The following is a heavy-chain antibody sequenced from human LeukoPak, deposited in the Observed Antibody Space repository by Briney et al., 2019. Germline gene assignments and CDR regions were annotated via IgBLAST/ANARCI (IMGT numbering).Heavy chain of an antibody. V-gene: IGHV1-2*02. CDR1: GYTFTGYY. Sequence: ASVKVSCKASGYTFTGYYMHWVRQASGQGLEWMGWINPNSGGTNYAQKFQGRVTMTRDTSISTAYMELSRLRSDDTAVYYCARDLGPPAPFDYWGQGTLVTASS. CDR2: INPNSGGT. J-gene: IGHJ4*02. CDR3: ARDLGPPAPFDY. D-gene: IGHD1-26*01.